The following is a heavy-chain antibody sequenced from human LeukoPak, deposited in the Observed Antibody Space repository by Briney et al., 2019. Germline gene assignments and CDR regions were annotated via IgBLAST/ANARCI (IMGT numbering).Heavy chain of an antibody. D-gene: IGHD2-2*01. CDR1: GFTFSSYG. CDR3: AKGPVVPAADDAFDI. J-gene: IGHJ3*02. CDR2: IRYDGSNK. Sequence: GGSLRLSCAASGFTFSSYGMHWVRQAPGKGLEWVAFIRYDGSNKYYADSVKGRFTISRDNSKNTLYLQMNSLRAEDTAVYYCAKGPVVPAADDAFDIWGQGTMVTVSS. V-gene: IGHV3-30*02.